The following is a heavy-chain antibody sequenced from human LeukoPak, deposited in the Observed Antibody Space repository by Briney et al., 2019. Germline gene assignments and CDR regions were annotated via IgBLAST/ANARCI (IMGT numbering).Heavy chain of an antibody. CDR1: GFTFSSHW. CDR2: IKQDGSEK. Sequence: PGGSLRLSCAASGFTFSSHWMNWVRQAPGKGLEWVANIKQDGSEKYYVDSVKGRFTSSRDNAKNSLYLQMNSLRAEDTALYYCARGRSGRHVFDIWGQGTMVTVSS. CDR3: ARGRSGRHVFDI. D-gene: IGHD1-1*01. J-gene: IGHJ3*02. V-gene: IGHV3-7*03.